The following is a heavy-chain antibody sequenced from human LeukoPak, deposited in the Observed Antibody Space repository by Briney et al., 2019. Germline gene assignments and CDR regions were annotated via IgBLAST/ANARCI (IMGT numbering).Heavy chain of an antibody. D-gene: IGHD3-10*02. CDR1: GFTFSSYG. CDR3: ARVYFGRDVSDYVLGIDV. J-gene: IGHJ6*02. Sequence: GGSLRLSCAASGFTFSSYGMNWVRQAPGKGLEWVSSISSSSSYIYYADSVKGRFTISRDNAKNSLYLQMNSLRAEDQAVYYGARVYFGRDVSDYVLGIDVGGQGTRVTVSS. V-gene: IGHV3-21*04. CDR2: ISSSSSYI.